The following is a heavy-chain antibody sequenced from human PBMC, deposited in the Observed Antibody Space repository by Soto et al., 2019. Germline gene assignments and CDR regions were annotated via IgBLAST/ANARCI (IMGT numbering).Heavy chain of an antibody. CDR2: ISYDGSNK. CDR1: GFTFSSYG. Sequence: QVQLVESGGGVVQPGRSLRLSCAASGFTFSSYGMHWVRQAPGKGLEWVAVISYDGSNKYYADSVKGRFTISRDNSKNSLYLQMNSLRAEDTAVYYCAKGSVVVVAALDYWGQGTLVTVSS. J-gene: IGHJ4*02. V-gene: IGHV3-30*18. CDR3: AKGSVVVVAALDY. D-gene: IGHD2-15*01.